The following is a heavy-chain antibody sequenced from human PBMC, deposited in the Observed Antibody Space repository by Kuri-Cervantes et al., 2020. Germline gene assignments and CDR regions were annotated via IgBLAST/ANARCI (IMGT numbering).Heavy chain of an antibody. D-gene: IGHD3-9*01. V-gene: IGHV1-18*01. CDR2: ISAYNGDT. CDR1: GNTFTTYG. CDR3: ARNTDILTGYVLFDY. J-gene: IGHJ4*02. Sequence: ASVKVSCKASGNTFTTYGISWVRQAPGQGLEWMGWISAYNGDTNYVQKLQGRVTMTTDTSTSTAYMELRSLRSDDTAVYYCARNTDILTGYVLFDYWGQGTLVTVSS.